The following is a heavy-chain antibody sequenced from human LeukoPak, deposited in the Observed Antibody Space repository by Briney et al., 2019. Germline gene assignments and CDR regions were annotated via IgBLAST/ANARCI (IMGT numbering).Heavy chain of an antibody. Sequence: GASVKVSCKASGYTFTSYGISWVRQAPGQVLEWMGWISAYNGNTNYAQKLQGRVTMTTDTSTSTAYMELRSLRSDDTAVYYCARDQRRYSSGNWFDPWGQGTLVTVSS. CDR2: ISAYNGNT. CDR3: ARDQRRYSSGNWFDP. D-gene: IGHD6-19*01. V-gene: IGHV1-18*01. J-gene: IGHJ5*02. CDR1: GYTFTSYG.